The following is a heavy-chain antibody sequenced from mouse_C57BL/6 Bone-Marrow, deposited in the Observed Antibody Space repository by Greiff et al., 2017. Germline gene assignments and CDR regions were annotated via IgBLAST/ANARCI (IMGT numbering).Heavy chain of an antibody. Sequence: EVQLVESEGGLVQPGSSMKLSCTASGFTFSDYYMAWVRQVPEKGLEWVANINHDGSSTYYLDSLKSRFIISRDNAKNILYLQLSSLRSEDTATYYCARSPDVYWYFDVWGTGTTVTVSS. J-gene: IGHJ1*03. CDR3: ARSPDVYWYFDV. V-gene: IGHV5-16*01. CDR1: GFTFSDYY. CDR2: INHDGSST. D-gene: IGHD2-3*01.